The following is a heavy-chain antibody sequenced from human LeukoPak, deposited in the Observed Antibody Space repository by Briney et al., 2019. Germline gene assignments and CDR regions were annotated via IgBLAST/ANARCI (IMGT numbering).Heavy chain of an antibody. CDR2: MNPNSGNT. CDR3: ARGWRCSSTSCYLGYYYYYYMDV. D-gene: IGHD2-2*01. Sequence: LGASVKVSCKASGYTFTSYDINWVRQATGQGLEWMGWMNPNSGNTGYAQKFQGRVTMTRNTSISTAYMELSSLRSEDTAVYYCARGWRCSSTSCYLGYYYYYYMDVWGKGTTVTISS. CDR1: GYTFTSYD. V-gene: IGHV1-8*01. J-gene: IGHJ6*03.